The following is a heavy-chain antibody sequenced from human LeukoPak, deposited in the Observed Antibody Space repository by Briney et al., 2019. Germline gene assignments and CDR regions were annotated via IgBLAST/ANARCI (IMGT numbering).Heavy chain of an antibody. CDR1: GGSISSSNW. D-gene: IGHD3-9*01. Sequence: SGTLSLTCDVSGGSISSSNWWSWVRQSPGKGLEWIGEIYHSGSTNYNTSLKSRVTISLDKSKNQFSLKLSSVTAADTAVYYCTRDNYEILTGYSAGFDYWGQGILVTVSS. CDR3: TRDNYEILTGYSAGFDY. J-gene: IGHJ4*02. V-gene: IGHV4-4*02. CDR2: IYHSGST.